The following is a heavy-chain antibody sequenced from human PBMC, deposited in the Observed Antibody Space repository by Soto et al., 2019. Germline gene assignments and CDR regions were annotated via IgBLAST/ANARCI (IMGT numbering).Heavy chain of an antibody. CDR2: VYSSGGT. Sequence: KTSETLSLTCPVSGGSMTSYYWTWIRQPAGKGLEWIGRVYSSGGTHYNPSLKSRVTIPLDTSKNQFSLRLLSVTDADTAVYFCARGQRFSDWFDPWGQGTLVTVSS. CDR1: GGSMTSYY. CDR3: ARGQRFSDWFDP. V-gene: IGHV4-4*07. D-gene: IGHD3-3*01. J-gene: IGHJ5*02.